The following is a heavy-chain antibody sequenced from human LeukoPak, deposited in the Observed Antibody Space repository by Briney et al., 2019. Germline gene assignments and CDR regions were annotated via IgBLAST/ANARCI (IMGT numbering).Heavy chain of an antibody. CDR2: IIADNGDT. D-gene: IGHD4-11*01. J-gene: IGHJ5*02. Sequence: ASVEVSCKASGYTFTSYAIHWVRQAPGQRLEWMGWIIADNGDTEYSQKFRGRVTFTRDTSATTAYMELSSLRSEDTAVYYCAREPPDYRNWFDPWGQGTLVTVSS. CDR3: AREPPDYRNWFDP. V-gene: IGHV1-3*01. CDR1: GYTFTSYA.